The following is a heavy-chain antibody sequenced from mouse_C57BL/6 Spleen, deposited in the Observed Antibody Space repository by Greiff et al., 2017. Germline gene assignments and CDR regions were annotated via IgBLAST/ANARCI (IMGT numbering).Heavy chain of an antibody. D-gene: IGHD1-1*01. CDR3: ANYGSRGFYAMDY. CDR1: GYTFTSYG. Sequence: QVQLQQSGAELARPGASVKLSCKASGYTFTSYGISWVKQRTGQGLEWIGEIYPRSGNTYYNEKFKGKATLTADKSSSTAYMGLRSLTSEDSAVYFCANYGSRGFYAMDYWGQGTSVTVSS. CDR2: IYPRSGNT. J-gene: IGHJ4*01. V-gene: IGHV1-81*01.